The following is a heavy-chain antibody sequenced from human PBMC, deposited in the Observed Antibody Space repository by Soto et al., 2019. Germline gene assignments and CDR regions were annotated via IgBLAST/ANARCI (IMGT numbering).Heavy chain of an antibody. J-gene: IGHJ2*01. CDR2: INAGNGHT. D-gene: IGHD6-13*01. CDR1: GYTFTSYS. V-gene: IGHV1-3*01. CDR3: ARFPSASGSRNWYFDL. Sequence: ASVKVSCKGSGYTFTSYSMYWVRQAPGQRLEWMGGINAGNGHTRYSQKFQARLTITRDTSASTAYMELSSLIYDDTAVYYCARFPSASGSRNWYFDLWGRGTLVTVSS.